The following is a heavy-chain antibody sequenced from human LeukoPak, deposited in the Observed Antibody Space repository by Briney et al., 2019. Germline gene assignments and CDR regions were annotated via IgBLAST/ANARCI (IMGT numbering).Heavy chain of an antibody. Sequence: SETLSLTCTVSGGSISTTDFYWGWIRQPPGKGLEWIGTIYYSGATYYTPSLKSRVTMSVDTSKNQFSLNLSSVTAADTAVYYCARLRRDGNSHFDYWGQGTLVTVSS. D-gene: IGHD5-24*01. CDR2: IYYSGAT. CDR3: ARLRRDGNSHFDY. CDR1: GGSISTTDFY. V-gene: IGHV4-39*01. J-gene: IGHJ4*02.